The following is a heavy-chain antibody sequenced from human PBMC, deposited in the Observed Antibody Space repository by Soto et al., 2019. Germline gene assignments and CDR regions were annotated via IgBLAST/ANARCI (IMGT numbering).Heavy chain of an antibody. CDR1: GGTFSSYA. V-gene: IGHV1-69*13. CDR2: IIPIFGTA. D-gene: IGHD3-9*01. J-gene: IGHJ4*02. CDR3: ARDRSSTGPFDY. Sequence: ASVKVSCKASGGTFSSYAISWVRQAPGQGLEWMGGIIPIFGTANYAQKFQGRVTITADESTSTAYMELSSLRSEDTAVYYCARDRSSTGPFDYWGQGTLVTVSS.